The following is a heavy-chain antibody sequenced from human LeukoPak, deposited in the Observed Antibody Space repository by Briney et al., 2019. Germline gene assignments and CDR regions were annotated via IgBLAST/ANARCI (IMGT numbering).Heavy chain of an antibody. J-gene: IGHJ5*02. CDR3: ARDGVRYDFWSGYSNWFDP. CDR2: ISSSSSYI. D-gene: IGHD3-3*01. CDR1: GFTFSSYS. Sequence: GGSLRLSCAASGFTFSSYSMNWVRQAPGKGLEWVSSISSSSSYIYYADSVKGRFTISRDNAKNSLYLQMNSLRAEDTAVYYCARDGVRYDFWSGYSNWFDPWGQGTLVTVSS. V-gene: IGHV3-21*01.